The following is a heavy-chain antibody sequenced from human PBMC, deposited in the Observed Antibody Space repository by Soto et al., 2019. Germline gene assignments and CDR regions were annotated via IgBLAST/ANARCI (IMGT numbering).Heavy chain of an antibody. CDR1: GGTFSSYA. Sequence: ASVKVSCKASGGTFSSYAISWVRQAPGQGLEWMGWISPNNGTTNYAQKLQGRVTMTTDTSTSTAYMELRSLRSDDTAVYYCARGLEASSSWYTNYWGQGTLVTVSS. J-gene: IGHJ4*02. V-gene: IGHV1-18*01. D-gene: IGHD6-13*01. CDR3: ARGLEASSSWYTNY. CDR2: ISPNNGTT.